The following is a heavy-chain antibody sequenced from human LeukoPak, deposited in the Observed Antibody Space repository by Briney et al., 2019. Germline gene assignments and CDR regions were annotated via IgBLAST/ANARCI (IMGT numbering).Heavy chain of an antibody. CDR1: GGSISSNY. CDR2: FYYSGST. J-gene: IGHJ4*02. Sequence: SETLSLTCTVSGGSISSNYWSWMRQPPGKGLEWIGDFYYSGSTTYNPSLKSRVTLSVDTSRNQFSLKLSSVTAADTAIYYCARHEGVTGYYPLDYWGQGTLVTVSS. V-gene: IGHV4-59*08. D-gene: IGHD3-9*01. CDR3: ARHEGVTGYYPLDY.